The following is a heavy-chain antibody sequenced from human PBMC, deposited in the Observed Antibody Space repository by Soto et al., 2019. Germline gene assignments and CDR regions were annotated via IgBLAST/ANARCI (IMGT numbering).Heavy chain of an antibody. CDR1: GVSINSYY. CDR3: ARASGVGLAFGGGFDF. V-gene: IGHV4-59*01. CDR2: ISYAVSA. Sequence: ETLSLTCSVSGVSINSYYWSWIRQPPGRGLEYIGYISYAVSAKYNPSLKSRVTMSIDTSRNQFSLKLTSVTPADTAIFYCARASGVGLAFGGGFDFWGQGSLVTVSS. D-gene: IGHD3-16*01. J-gene: IGHJ4*02.